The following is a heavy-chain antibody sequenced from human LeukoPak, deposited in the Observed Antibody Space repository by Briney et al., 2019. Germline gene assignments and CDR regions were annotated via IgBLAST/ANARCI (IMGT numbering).Heavy chain of an antibody. CDR3: ARDSDDRVVVTVPH. CDR1: GFTVSSNY. CDR2: IHSGGST. J-gene: IGHJ4*02. V-gene: IGHV3-66*01. Sequence: GSLRLSCAASGFTVSSNYMSWVRQAPGRGLEWVSGIHSGGSTYYADSVKGRFTISRDNFKNTVYLQMNSLRAEDTAVYYCARDSDDRVVVTVPHWGQGTLVTVSS. D-gene: IGHD2-21*02.